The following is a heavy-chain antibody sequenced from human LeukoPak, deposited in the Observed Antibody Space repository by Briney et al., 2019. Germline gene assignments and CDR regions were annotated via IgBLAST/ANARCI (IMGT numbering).Heavy chain of an antibody. CDR3: ARGSDFWSGP. J-gene: IGHJ5*02. D-gene: IGHD3-3*01. CDR2: IYYSGST. CDR1: GVSISSGGFY. Sequence: SETLSLTCTVSGVSISSGGFYCSWLRQHPGKGLEWIGYIYYSGSTYYNPSLESRVTISVDTSKNQFSLKLRSVTAADTVVYYCARGSDFWSGPWGQGTLVTVSS. V-gene: IGHV4-31*03.